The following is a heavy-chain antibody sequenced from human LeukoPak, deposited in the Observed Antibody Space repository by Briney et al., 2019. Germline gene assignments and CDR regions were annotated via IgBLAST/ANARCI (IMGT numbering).Heavy chain of an antibody. D-gene: IGHD2-15*01. Sequence: SGGSLRLSCAASGFTFSSYWMSWVRQAPGKGLEWVANIKQEGSEKYYVDSVKGRFTISRDNAKNSLYLQINSLSAEDTAMYYCARGSGGDCYGQGTLVTVSS. CDR2: IKQEGSEK. V-gene: IGHV3-7*01. J-gene: IGHJ4*02. CDR1: GFTFSSYW. CDR3: ARGSGGDC.